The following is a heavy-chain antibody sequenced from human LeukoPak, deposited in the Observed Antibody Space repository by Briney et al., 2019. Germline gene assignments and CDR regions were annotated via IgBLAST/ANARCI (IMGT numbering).Heavy chain of an antibody. J-gene: IGHJ4*02. CDR3: ARADSEIDY. Sequence: FXXXXMNWXXXXPGXXLEWVSSISSRSSYINYADSVKGRFTISRDNAKNSLYLQMNSLRAEDTAVYYCARADSEIDYWGQGTLVTVSS. CDR1: FXXXX. D-gene: IGHD2-21*01. CDR2: ISSRSSYI. V-gene: IGHV3-21*01.